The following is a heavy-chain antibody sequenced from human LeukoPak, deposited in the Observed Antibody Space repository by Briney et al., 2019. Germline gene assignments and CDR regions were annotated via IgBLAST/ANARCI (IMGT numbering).Heavy chain of an antibody. V-gene: IGHV3-30*03. CDR2: ISYDGSNK. J-gene: IGHJ4*02. D-gene: IGHD2-21*02. CDR1: GFTFSSYW. Sequence: GGSLRLSCAASGFTFSSYWIHWVRQAPGKGLEWVAVISYDGSNKYYADSVKGRFTISRDNSKNTLYLQMNSLRAEDTAVYYCARSIVVVTDDFDYWGQGTLVTVSS. CDR3: ARSIVVVTDDFDY.